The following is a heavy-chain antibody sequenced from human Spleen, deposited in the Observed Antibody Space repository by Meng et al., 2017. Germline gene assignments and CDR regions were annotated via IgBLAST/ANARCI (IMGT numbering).Heavy chain of an antibody. Sequence: GQLLQLAAGLLKPSDTLSLTCDVYGGSFSGYSWSWIRQPPGKGLEWIGEISHSGSTNYSPSLKNRVTISLDTSKNQFSLKLRSVTAADTAVYYCARLWTVTSYSADWFDPWGQGTLVTVSS. D-gene: IGHD4-17*01. CDR3: ARLWTVTSYSADWFDP. CDR2: ISHSGST. CDR1: GGSFSGYS. V-gene: IGHV4-34*01. J-gene: IGHJ5*02.